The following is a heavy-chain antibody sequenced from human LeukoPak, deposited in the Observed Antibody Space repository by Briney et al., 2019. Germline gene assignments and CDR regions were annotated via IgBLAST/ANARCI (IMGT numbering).Heavy chain of an antibody. CDR3: AGDPFVEMATARPP. Sequence: SETLSLTCTVSGGSISSYYWSWIQQPPGKGLEWIGYIYYSGSTNYNPSLKSRVTISVDTSKNQFSLKLSSVTAADTAVYYCAGDPFVEMATARPPWGQGTLVTVSS. CDR2: IYYSGST. D-gene: IGHD5-24*01. J-gene: IGHJ5*02. V-gene: IGHV4-59*08. CDR1: GGSISSYY.